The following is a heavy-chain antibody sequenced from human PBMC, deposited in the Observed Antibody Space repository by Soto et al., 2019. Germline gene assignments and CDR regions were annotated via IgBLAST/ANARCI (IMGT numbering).Heavy chain of an antibody. V-gene: IGHV3-13*04. J-gene: IGHJ6*02. CDR2: IGTGGDT. CDR1: GFTFSNYD. CDR3: ERGGTQVRGLDSMDV. Sequence: GGSLRLSCAASGFTFSNYDVHWFRQAPGKALEWVSAIGTGGDTHYPASVTGRFTISRENAKKSVYLQMNSLRVGDTAVYYCERGGTQVRGLDSMDVWGQGTTVTVSS. D-gene: IGHD3-10*01.